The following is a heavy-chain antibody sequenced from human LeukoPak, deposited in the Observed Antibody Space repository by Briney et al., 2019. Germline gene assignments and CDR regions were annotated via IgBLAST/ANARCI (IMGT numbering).Heavy chain of an antibody. CDR2: ISPSSGAT. Sequence: ASVKVSCKASGYNFTGYYIHWVRQAPGQGLEWMGWISPSSGATSYAQKFQGRVTMTRDTSISTAYMELSRLGSDDTAVYYCATTSYFDYWGQGTQVTVSS. J-gene: IGHJ4*02. V-gene: IGHV1-2*02. CDR1: GYNFTGYY. CDR3: ATTSYFDY.